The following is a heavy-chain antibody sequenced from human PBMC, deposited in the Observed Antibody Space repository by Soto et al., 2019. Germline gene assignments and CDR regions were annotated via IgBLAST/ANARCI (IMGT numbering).Heavy chain of an antibody. CDR3: TKDIEWGERHLNHAFDV. J-gene: IGHJ3*01. Sequence: EMQLVESGGGLVQPGRSLRLSCAASGFTFDDYAMHWVRQVPGKGLEWVSGISWNSGVIDYADSVKGRFTISRDSAKNSLYLQMNSLKPEDTALYYCTKDIEWGERHLNHAFDVWGQGTMVSVYS. D-gene: IGHD1-26*01. CDR2: ISWNSGVI. V-gene: IGHV3-9*01. CDR1: GFTFDDYA.